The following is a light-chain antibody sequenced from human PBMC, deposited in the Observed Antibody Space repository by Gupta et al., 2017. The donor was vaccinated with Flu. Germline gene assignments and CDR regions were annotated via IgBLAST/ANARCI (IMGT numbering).Light chain of an antibody. CDR3: QQSYNTPPWT. CDR1: QTISNY. Sequence: SSLSASVGDRVTISCRASQTISNYLYWYQQKPGKAPNLLIYAASSLQSGVPSRFSGSGSGTDFTLTISSLQPEDSATYYCQQSYNTPPWTFGQGTKLEIK. J-gene: IGKJ1*01. V-gene: IGKV1-39*01. CDR2: AAS.